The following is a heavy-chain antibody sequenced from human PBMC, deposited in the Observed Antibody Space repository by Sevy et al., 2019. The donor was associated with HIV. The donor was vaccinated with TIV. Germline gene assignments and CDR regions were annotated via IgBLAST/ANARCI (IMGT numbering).Heavy chain of an antibody. CDR1: RFTFSSYW. J-gene: IGHJ6*02. D-gene: IGHD3-22*01. CDR2: INQEGSEK. CDR3: ARVSSIYYDRGYFYAMDV. V-gene: IGHV3-7*01. Sequence: GGSLRLSCAASRFTFSSYWMSWVRQAPGKGLEWVANINQEGSEKYHLDSVKGRFTFSRNNAKNFTFLQMNSLRAEDSSVYFCARVSSIYYDRGYFYAMDVWGQGTTVTVSS.